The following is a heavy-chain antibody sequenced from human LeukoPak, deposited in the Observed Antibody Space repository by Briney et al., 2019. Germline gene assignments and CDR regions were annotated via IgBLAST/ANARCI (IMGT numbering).Heavy chain of an antibody. V-gene: IGHV3-33*01. J-gene: IGHJ4*02. Sequence: GGSLRLSCAASGFTFSSYGMHWVRQAPGKGLEWVAVIWYDGSKEYYVESVKGRFTISRDNSKNTLYLQMASLRGDDTAVYYCATGRSTLDYWGQGTLVSVSS. D-gene: IGHD2-2*01. CDR3: ATGRSTLDY. CDR2: IWYDGSKE. CDR1: GFTFSSYG.